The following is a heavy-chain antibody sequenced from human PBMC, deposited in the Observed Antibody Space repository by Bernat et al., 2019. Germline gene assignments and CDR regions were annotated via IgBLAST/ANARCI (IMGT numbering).Heavy chain of an antibody. CDR3: VRERIAARSFGY. CDR1: GGSISSYY. V-gene: IGHV4-59*01. D-gene: IGHD6-6*01. Sequence: QVQLQESGPGLVKPSETLSLTCTVSGGSISSYYWSWIRQPPGKGLEWIGYIYYSGSTNYNPALTSRVTISVGTSKNQFSLKLSSVTAADTAVYYCVRERIAARSFGYWGQGTLVTVSS. J-gene: IGHJ4*02. CDR2: IYYSGST.